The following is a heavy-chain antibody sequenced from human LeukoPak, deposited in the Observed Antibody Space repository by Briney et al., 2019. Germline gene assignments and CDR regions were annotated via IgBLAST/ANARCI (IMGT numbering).Heavy chain of an antibody. V-gene: IGHV1-46*01. CDR3: ARESYSSARGNYYGMDV. CDR2: INRSGGST. CDR1: GHTFTSYY. Sequence: ASVKVSCTASGHTFTSYYMHWVRQAPGQGLEWMGIINRSGGSTSYAQKIQSRVTMPRDTATSTVDMAMSSLSSEDTAVYYCARESYSSARGNYYGMDVWGQGTTVTVS. D-gene: IGHD6-19*01. J-gene: IGHJ6*02.